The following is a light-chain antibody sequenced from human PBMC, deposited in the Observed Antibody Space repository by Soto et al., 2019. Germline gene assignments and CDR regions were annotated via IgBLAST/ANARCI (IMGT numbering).Light chain of an antibody. CDR2: GAS. CDR1: QSVTSN. CDR3: QQYNNGPGT. J-gene: IGKJ3*01. V-gene: IGKV3-15*01. Sequence: EIVMTQSPATLSVSPGERATLSCRASQSVTSNLAWYQQKPGQAPRLLIYGASTRATGIPARFSGSGSGTEFTLTISSLQSEDFAVYYCQQYNNGPGTFGPGTKVDIK.